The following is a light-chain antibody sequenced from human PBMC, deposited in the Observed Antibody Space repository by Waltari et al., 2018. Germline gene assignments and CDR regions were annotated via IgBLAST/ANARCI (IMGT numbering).Light chain of an antibody. Sequence: QSALTQPASVFGSPGQSITISCTGTSSDIGDYNFVSWYQHHPGKAPKLMIYDVSLRPSGISSRFSGSKSGNTASLTISGLQAEDEADYHCSSYTSSTTLIFGGGTKLTVL. CDR1: SSDIGDYNF. CDR2: DVS. J-gene: IGLJ2*01. V-gene: IGLV2-14*03. CDR3: SSYTSSTTLI.